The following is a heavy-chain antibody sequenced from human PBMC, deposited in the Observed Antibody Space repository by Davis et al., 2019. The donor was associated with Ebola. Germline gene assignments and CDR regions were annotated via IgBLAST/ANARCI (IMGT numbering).Heavy chain of an antibody. J-gene: IGHJ6*04. D-gene: IGHD3-10*01. Sequence: PGGSLRLSCAASGFTFSDYYMSWIRQAPGKGLEWVSYISSSSSYTNYADSVKGRFTISRDNAKNSLYLQMNSLRAEDTAVYYCAREGLLWFGELLYYYYGMDVWGKGTTVTVSS. V-gene: IGHV3-11*06. CDR1: GFTFSDYY. CDR3: AREGLLWFGELLYYYYGMDV. CDR2: ISSSSSYT.